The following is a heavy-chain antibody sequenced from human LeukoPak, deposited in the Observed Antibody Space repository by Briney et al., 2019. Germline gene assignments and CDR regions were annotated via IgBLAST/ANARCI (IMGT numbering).Heavy chain of an antibody. D-gene: IGHD3-3*01. J-gene: IGHJ4*02. Sequence: GGSLRLSCAASGFSFSSYGIHWVRQAPGKGLEWVAGVRFDGSDKYHEDYVKGRFTISRGNSKDTVNLQMNSLRAEDTAVYYCARDLYDYYLDYWGQGTVVTVSS. CDR2: VRFDGSDK. CDR3: ARDLYDYYLDY. CDR1: GFSFSSYG. V-gene: IGHV3-33*01.